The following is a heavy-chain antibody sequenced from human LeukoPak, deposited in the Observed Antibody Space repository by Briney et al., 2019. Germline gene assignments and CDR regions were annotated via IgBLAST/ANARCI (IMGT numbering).Heavy chain of an antibody. CDR2: IYYSGST. CDR3: ARAGYYDSSGTGLFDY. CDR1: GGSISSYY. J-gene: IGHJ4*02. Sequence: PSETLSLTCTVSGGSISSYYWSWIRQPPGKGLEWIGYIYYSGSTNYNPSLKSRVTISVDTSKNQFSLKLSSVTAADTAVYYCARAGYYDSSGTGLFDYWGQGTLVTVSS. D-gene: IGHD3-22*01. V-gene: IGHV4-59*08.